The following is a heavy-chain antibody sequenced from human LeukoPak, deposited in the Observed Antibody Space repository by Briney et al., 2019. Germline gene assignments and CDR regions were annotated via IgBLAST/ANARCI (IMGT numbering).Heavy chain of an antibody. CDR1: GGSLSSYY. CDR3: ARWSIPAATGDY. J-gene: IGHJ4*02. V-gene: IGHV4-59*01. CDR2: IYYSGST. D-gene: IGHD2-2*01. Sequence: PSETLSLTCTVSGGSLSSYYSSWIRQPPGKGLEWIGYIYYSGSTNYTPSLKSRVTISVDTSKNQFSLKLSSVTAADTAVYYCARWSIPAATGDYWGQGTLVTVSS.